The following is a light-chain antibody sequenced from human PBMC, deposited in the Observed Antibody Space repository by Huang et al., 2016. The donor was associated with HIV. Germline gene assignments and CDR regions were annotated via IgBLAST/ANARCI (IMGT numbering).Light chain of an antibody. J-gene: IGKJ1*01. CDR1: QGVLDRSDNKNY. CDR3: QQYDTSPCT. V-gene: IGKV4-1*01. CDR2: WAS. Sequence: DVVITPSPDSLAVSLGERATINCKSRQGVLDRSDNKNYLAWYQQKPGQPPKLLIYWASSRESGSPDRVTGGGSGTDFSLTSSSLQAEDVAVYYCQQYDTSPCTFGEGTKVESK.